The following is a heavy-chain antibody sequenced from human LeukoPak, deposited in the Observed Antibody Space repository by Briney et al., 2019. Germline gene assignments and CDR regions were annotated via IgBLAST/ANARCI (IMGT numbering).Heavy chain of an antibody. J-gene: IGHJ4*02. Sequence: GGSLRLSCAASGFTFSSYAMHWVRQAPGKGLEWVAVISYDGSNKYYADSVKGRFTISGDNSKNTLYLQMNSLRAEDTAVYYCARDRVGAAAEGFDYWGQGTLVTVSS. D-gene: IGHD6-13*01. CDR1: GFTFSSYA. V-gene: IGHV3-30-3*01. CDR2: ISYDGSNK. CDR3: ARDRVGAAAEGFDY.